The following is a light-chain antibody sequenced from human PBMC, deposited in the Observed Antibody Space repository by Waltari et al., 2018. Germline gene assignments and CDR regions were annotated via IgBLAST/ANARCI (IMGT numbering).Light chain of an antibody. Sequence: QSALTQPASLSGSPGQSITISCAGTSSDIGRYNLVSCYQQHPGKAPKLMIYEVSKRPSGVSNLFFGSKSGNTASLTISGLQAEDEADYYCCSYAGSGTFSFGGGTKLTVL. V-gene: IGLV2-23*02. CDR3: CSYAGSGTFS. CDR2: EVS. J-gene: IGLJ3*02. CDR1: SSDIGRYNL.